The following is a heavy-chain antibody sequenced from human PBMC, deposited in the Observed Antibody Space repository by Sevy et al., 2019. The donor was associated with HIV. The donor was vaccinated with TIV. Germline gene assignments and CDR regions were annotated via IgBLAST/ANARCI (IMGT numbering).Heavy chain of an antibody. CDR3: AKAERGSSDEPSTLIDY. CDR2: ISWDGGST. CDR1: GFTFDDYT. J-gene: IGHJ4*02. V-gene: IGHV3-43*01. Sequence: GGSLRLSCAASGFTFDDYTMHWVRQAPGKGLEWVSLISWDGGSTYYADSVKDRFTISRDNSKNSLYLQMNSLRTEDTALYYCAKAERGSSDEPSTLIDYWGQGTLVTVSS. D-gene: IGHD6-6*01.